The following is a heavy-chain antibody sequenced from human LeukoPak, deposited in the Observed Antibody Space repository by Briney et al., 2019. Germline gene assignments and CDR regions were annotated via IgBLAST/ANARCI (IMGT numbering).Heavy chain of an antibody. CDR2: IGGSGGTT. V-gene: IGHV3-23*01. J-gene: IGHJ4*02. CDR1: GFTFSSYA. D-gene: IGHD1-1*01. Sequence: GGSLRLSCAASGFTFSSYAMNWVRQAPGKGLEWVSSIGGSGGTTYTADSVKGRFTISRDNSKNTLYLQMNSLRAEDTAVYYCAKGDLGFGNYYFDYWGQGTLVTVSS. CDR3: AKGDLGFGNYYFDY.